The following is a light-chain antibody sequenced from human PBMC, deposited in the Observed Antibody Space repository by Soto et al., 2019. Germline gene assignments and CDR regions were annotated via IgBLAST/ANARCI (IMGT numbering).Light chain of an antibody. J-gene: IGLJ1*01. V-gene: IGLV2-11*02. CDR1: SSDVGGYNN. CDR3: CSYAGSSTLYI. Sequence: QTVLTQPRAVAGSPGQSVTISCTGTSSDVGGYNNVSWYKQNPGKDPKLMIYNVSKRPSGVTDHFSGSKSGNTGSLTISGLQAEDEADYYCCSYAGSSTLYIFGTGTKVKVL. CDR2: NVS.